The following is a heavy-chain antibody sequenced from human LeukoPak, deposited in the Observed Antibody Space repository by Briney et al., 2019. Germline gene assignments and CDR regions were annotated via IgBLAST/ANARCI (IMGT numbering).Heavy chain of an antibody. CDR2: IIPIFGTA. V-gene: IGHV1-69*06. Sequence: SVKVSCKASGGTFSSYAISWVRQAPGQGLEWMGGIIPIFGTANYAQKFQGRVTITADKSTSTAYMELSSLRAEDTALYYCARDIVTSYYDSPDNCWGQGTLVTVSS. D-gene: IGHD3-9*01. CDR3: ARDIVTSYYDSPDNC. J-gene: IGHJ4*02. CDR1: GGTFSSYA.